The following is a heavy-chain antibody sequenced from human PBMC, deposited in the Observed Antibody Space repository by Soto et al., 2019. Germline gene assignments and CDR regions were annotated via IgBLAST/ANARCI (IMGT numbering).Heavy chain of an antibody. D-gene: IGHD2-15*01. Sequence: QVQLIESGGGVVQPGRSLRLSCAASGFIFNSYDMHWLRQAPGKGLEWVAFLSHDGSKKFYADSLKGRITISRDNFNNTLYLQVHSLRPEDTAVYYCAKDLIGYGSGFTGNIVQSWGQGTLVTVSA. CDR1: GFIFNSYD. CDR3: AKDLIGYGSGFTGNIVQS. CDR2: LSHDGSKK. V-gene: IGHV3-30*18. J-gene: IGHJ4*02.